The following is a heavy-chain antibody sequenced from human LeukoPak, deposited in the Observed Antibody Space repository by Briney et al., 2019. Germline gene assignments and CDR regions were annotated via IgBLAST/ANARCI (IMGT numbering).Heavy chain of an antibody. D-gene: IGHD6-19*01. CDR2: IYHSGST. V-gene: IGHV4-38-2*01. CDR3: ARHSLRVAGTSQFDY. CDR1: GYSISSGYY. Sequence: KSSETLSLTCAVSGYSISSGYYWAWIRQPPGKGLEWIGSIYHSGSTYYNPSLKSRVTISVDTSKNKFSLKLSSVTAADTAVYSCARHSLRVAGTSQFDYLGQGTLVTVSS. J-gene: IGHJ4*02.